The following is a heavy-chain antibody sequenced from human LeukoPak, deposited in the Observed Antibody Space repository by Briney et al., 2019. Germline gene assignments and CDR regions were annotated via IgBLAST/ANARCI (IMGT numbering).Heavy chain of an antibody. CDR2: IFHGSST. J-gene: IGHJ5*02. CDR1: GDSVSGGSY. CDR3: ARRTTPYGYYDFWSASTLYNWFDP. V-gene: IGHV4-38-2*02. Sequence: SETLSLTCTVSGDSVSGGSYWGWIRQPPGKELEWIGSIFHGSSTYSKPSLESRVTIFADTAKNQFFLRMKSMTAADTAVYYCARRTTPYGYYDFWSASTLYNWFDPWGQGTLVTVSS. D-gene: IGHD3-3*01.